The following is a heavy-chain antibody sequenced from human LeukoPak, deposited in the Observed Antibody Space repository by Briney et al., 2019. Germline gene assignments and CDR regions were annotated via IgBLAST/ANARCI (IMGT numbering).Heavy chain of an antibody. CDR2: INPSGGST. Sequence: ASVTVSCKASGYTFSSYYMHWVRQAPGQGLEWMGIINPSGGSTSYAQKFQGRVTMTRDTSTSTVYMELSSLRSEDTAVYYCARGALHYYDSSGNEFDYWGQGTLVTVSS. J-gene: IGHJ4*02. CDR1: GYTFSSYY. V-gene: IGHV1-46*01. CDR3: ARGALHYYDSSGNEFDY. D-gene: IGHD3-22*01.